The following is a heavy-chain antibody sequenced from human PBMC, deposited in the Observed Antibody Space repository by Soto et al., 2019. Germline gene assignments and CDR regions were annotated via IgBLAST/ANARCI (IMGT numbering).Heavy chain of an antibody. D-gene: IGHD3-10*01. CDR1: GYSFTSYW. CDR2: IYPGDSDT. CDR3: ARLLDYYGSGSRYYYHYGMDV. J-gene: IGHJ6*02. Sequence: GESLKISCKGSGYSFTSYWIGWVRQMPGKGLEWMGIIYPGDSDTRYSPSFQGQVTISADKSISTAYLQWSSLKASDTAMYYCARLLDYYGSGSRYYYHYGMDVWGQGTTVTVS. V-gene: IGHV5-51*01.